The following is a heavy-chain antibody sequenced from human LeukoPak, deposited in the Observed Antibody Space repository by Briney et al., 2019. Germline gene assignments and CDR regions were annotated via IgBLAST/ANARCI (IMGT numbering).Heavy chain of an antibody. CDR2: INPKSGGT. V-gene: IGHV1-2*02. J-gene: IGHJ4*02. CDR1: GYTFSDYY. D-gene: IGHD2-8*02. Sequence: ASVTVSCKASGYTFSDYYMHWVRQAPGQGLEWMGWINPKSGGTNYSQKFQARVTMTRDTSITTTYIELSRLSSDDTAVYYCARQDTGQLDYWGQGTLVTVSS. CDR3: ARQDTGQLDY.